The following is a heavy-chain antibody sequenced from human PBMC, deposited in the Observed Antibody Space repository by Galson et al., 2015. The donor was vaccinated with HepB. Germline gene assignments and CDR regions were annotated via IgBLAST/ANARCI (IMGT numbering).Heavy chain of an antibody. CDR1: GFTFSSYG. Sequence: SLRLSCAASGFTFSSYGMHWVRQAPGKGLEWVAVIWYDGSNKYYADSVKGRFTISRDNSKNTLYLQMNSLRAEDTAVYYCAKGDDSSGADHFDYWGQGTLVTVSS. CDR3: AKGDDSSGADHFDY. V-gene: IGHV3-33*06. D-gene: IGHD3-22*01. J-gene: IGHJ4*02. CDR2: IWYDGSNK.